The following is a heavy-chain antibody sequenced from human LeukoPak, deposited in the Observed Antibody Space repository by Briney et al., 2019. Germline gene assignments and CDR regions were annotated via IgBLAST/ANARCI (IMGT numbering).Heavy chain of an antibody. CDR2: IRSKAYGGTT. Sequence: QPGGSLRLSCTASGFTFGDYAMSWVRQAPGKGLEWVGFIRSKAYGGTTEYAASVKGRFTIPRDDSKSIAYLQMNSLKTEDTAVYYCTREPIDTAMGNTDYWGQGTLVTVSS. CDR1: GFTFGDYA. D-gene: IGHD5-18*01. CDR3: TREPIDTAMGNTDY. J-gene: IGHJ4*02. V-gene: IGHV3-49*04.